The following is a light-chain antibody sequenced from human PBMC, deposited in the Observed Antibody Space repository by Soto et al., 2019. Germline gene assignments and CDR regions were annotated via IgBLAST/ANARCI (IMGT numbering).Light chain of an antibody. Sequence: DIVMTQSPDSLAVSLGERATINCKSSQSILYSSNNKNYLAWFQQKPGQPPKLLIYWASTRESGVPDRFSGSGSGTDFTLTISSLQAADVAVYYCQQEEGTPFTFGPGTKVDIE. CDR2: WAS. J-gene: IGKJ3*01. CDR1: QSILYSSNNKNY. V-gene: IGKV4-1*01. CDR3: QQEEGTPFT.